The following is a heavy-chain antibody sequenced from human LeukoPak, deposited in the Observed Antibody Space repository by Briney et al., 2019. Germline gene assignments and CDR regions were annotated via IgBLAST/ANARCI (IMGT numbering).Heavy chain of an antibody. CDR3: RIAVAGTHYYYYGMDV. V-gene: IGHV1-69*04. J-gene: IGHJ6*02. D-gene: IGHD6-19*01. CDR1: GGTFSSYA. CDR2: IIPILGIA. Sequence: SVKVSCKASGGTFSSYAISWVRQAPGQGLEWMGRIIPILGIANYAQKFQGRVTITADKSTSTAYMELSSLRSEDTAVYYCRIAVAGTHYYYYGMDVWGQGTTVTVSS.